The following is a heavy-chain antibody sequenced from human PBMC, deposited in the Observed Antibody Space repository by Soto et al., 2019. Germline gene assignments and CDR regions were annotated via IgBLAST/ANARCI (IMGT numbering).Heavy chain of an antibody. D-gene: IGHD3-16*02. J-gene: IGHJ4*02. CDR1: GFTFSSYW. Sequence: PGGSLRLSCAASGFTFSSYWMRWVRQAPGKGLEWVANIKQDGSEKYYVDSVKGRFTISRDNAKNSLYLQMNSLRAEDTAVYYCASHDYVWGSYRSRPFDYWGQGTLVTVSS. CDR3: ASHDYVWGSYRSRPFDY. CDR2: IKQDGSEK. V-gene: IGHV3-7*03.